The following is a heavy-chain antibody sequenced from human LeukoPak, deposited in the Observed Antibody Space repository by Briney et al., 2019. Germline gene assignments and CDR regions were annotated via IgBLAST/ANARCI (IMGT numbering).Heavy chain of an antibody. Sequence: SETLSLTCTVSGGSISSYYWSWIRQPAGKGLEWIGRIYTSGSTNYNPSLKSRVSISVDTSKNHFSLKLSSVTAADTAVYYCASFSGSGSYPSHWGQGTLVTVSS. J-gene: IGHJ4*02. CDR1: GGSISSYY. CDR2: IYTSGST. D-gene: IGHD3-10*01. V-gene: IGHV4-4*07. CDR3: ASFSGSGSYPSH.